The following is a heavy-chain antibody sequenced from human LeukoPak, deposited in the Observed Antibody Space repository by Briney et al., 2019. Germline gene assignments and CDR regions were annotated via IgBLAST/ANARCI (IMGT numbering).Heavy chain of an antibody. D-gene: IGHD1-20*01. CDR1: GGTFSSYA. J-gene: IGHJ4*02. V-gene: IGHV1-69*13. CDR2: IIPIFGTA. CDR3: ARGGGRITGTTFDY. Sequence: ASVKVSCKASGGTFSSYAISWVRQAPGQGLEWMGGIIPIFGTANYAQKFQGRVTITADESTSTAYMELSSLRSEDTAVYYCARGGGRITGTTFDYWGQGTLVTVSS.